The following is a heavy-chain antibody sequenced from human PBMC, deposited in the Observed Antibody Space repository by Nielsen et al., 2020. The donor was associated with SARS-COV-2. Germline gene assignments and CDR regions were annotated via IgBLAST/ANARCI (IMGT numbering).Heavy chain of an antibody. D-gene: IGHD3-10*01. J-gene: IGHJ3*01. CDR2: ISYDGSNK. CDR3: AKDGVVRGDALDL. CDR1: GFTFSSYA. V-gene: IGHV3-30-3*02. Sequence: GGSLRLSCAASGFTFSSYAMHWVRQAPGKGLEWVAVISYDGSNKYYADSVKGRFSISRDNSKNTLYLEMHRLRVDDTGVYYCAKDGVVRGDALDLWGQGTMVTVSS.